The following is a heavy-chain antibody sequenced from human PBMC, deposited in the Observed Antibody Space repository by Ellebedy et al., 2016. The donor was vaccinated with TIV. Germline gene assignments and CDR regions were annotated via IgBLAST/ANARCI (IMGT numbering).Heavy chain of an antibody. CDR1: GFTFSSYA. CDR2: ISGSGGST. D-gene: IGHD6-19*01. V-gene: IGHV3-23*01. CDR3: AKAGWELIAVAGIYWYFDL. J-gene: IGHJ2*01. Sequence: GESLKISXAASGFTFSSYAMSWVRQAPGKGLEWVSAISGSGGSTYYADSVKGRFTISRDNSKNTLYLQMNSLRAEDTAVYYCAKAGWELIAVAGIYWYFDLWGRGTLVTVSS.